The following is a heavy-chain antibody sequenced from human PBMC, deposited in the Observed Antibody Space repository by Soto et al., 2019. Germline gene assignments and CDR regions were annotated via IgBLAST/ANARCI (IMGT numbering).Heavy chain of an antibody. Sequence: VGSLRLSCAASGFTFSSYGMHWVRQAPGKGLEWVAVISYDGSNKYYADSVKGRFTISRDNSKNTLYLQMNSLRAEDTAVYYCAKPSDYDYVWGLGYWGQGTLVTVSS. CDR3: AKPSDYDYVWGLGY. D-gene: IGHD3-16*01. CDR1: GFTFSSYG. J-gene: IGHJ4*02. V-gene: IGHV3-30*18. CDR2: ISYDGSNK.